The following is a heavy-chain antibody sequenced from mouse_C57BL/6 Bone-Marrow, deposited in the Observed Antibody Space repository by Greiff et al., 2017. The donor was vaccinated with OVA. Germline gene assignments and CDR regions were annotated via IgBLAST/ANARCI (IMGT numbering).Heavy chain of an antibody. CDR2: IRSKSSDYAT. CDR1: GFTFNTYA. Sequence: EVQLQQSGGGLVQPKGSLKLSCAASGFTFNTYAMHWVRQAPGKGFEWVARIRSKSSDYATYYADSVKDRFTISRDDSQSMLYLQMNNLKTEDTAMYNCVRDPGTGGFAYWGQGTLVTVSA. D-gene: IGHD3-3*01. V-gene: IGHV10-3*01. CDR3: VRDPGTGGFAY. J-gene: IGHJ3*01.